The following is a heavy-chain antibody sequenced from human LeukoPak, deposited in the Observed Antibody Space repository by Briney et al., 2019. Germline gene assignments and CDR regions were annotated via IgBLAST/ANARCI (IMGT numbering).Heavy chain of an antibody. J-gene: IGHJ4*02. CDR3: AREDIVGLSGY. Sequence: SETLSLTCAVYGGSFSGYYWSWIRQPPGKGLEWIGEINHSGSTNYNPSLKSRVTISVDTSKNQFSLKLNSVTAADTAMYYCAREDIVGLSGYWGQGTLLTVSS. V-gene: IGHV4-34*01. D-gene: IGHD1-26*01. CDR2: INHSGST. CDR1: GGSFSGYY.